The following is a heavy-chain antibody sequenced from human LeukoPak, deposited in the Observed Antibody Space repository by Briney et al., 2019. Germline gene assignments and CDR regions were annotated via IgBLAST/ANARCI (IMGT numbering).Heavy chain of an antibody. V-gene: IGHV4-30-4*01. J-gene: IGHJ3*02. D-gene: IGHD3-22*01. CDR1: GGSISGGDYY. CDR3: ARTYYFDSSGYIDSFDI. Sequence: SETLSLTCTVSGGSISGGDYYWSWIRQSPGKGLEWIGYIYYTGSTYYNPSLKSRLTISVDTSKNQFSLKLNSVTAADTAVYYCARTYYFDSSGYIDSFDIWGQGTMVTVSS. CDR2: IYYTGST.